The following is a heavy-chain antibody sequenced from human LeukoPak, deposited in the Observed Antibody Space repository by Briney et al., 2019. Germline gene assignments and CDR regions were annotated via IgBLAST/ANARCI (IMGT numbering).Heavy chain of an antibody. J-gene: IGHJ6*03. CDR3: XXVRLGDYYYNYYMDV. D-gene: IGHD2-21*02. V-gene: IGHV1-18*01. Sequence: ASVKVSCKASNYTFTSYDISWLRQAPGQGLEWMGWINSYNGNKKYAQKVQGRVTMTTDTSTSTASMELRSLRSDDTAVYYCXXVRLGDYYYNYYMDVWGQGTTVTVSS. CDR1: NYTFTSYD. CDR2: INSYNGNK.